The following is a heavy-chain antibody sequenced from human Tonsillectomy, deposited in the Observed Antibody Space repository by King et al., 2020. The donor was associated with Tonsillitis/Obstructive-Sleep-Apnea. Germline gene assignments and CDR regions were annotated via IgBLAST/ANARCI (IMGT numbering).Heavy chain of an antibody. J-gene: IGHJ3*02. CDR1: GGSISSYY. V-gene: IGHV4-59*01. CDR2: IYYSGST. Sequence: VQLQESVPGLVKPSETLSLACTVSGGSISSYYWSWIRQPPGKGLEWIGYIYYSGSTTYNPSLKSRVTISVDTYENQFSLKLSSVTAADTAVYYCARAISSSSFAFDIWGQGTMVTVSS. CDR3: ARAISSSSFAFDI. D-gene: IGHD6-6*01.